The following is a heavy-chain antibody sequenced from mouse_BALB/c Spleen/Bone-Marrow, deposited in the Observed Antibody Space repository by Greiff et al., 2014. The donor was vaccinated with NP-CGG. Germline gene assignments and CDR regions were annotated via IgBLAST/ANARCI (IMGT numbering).Heavy chain of an antibody. V-gene: IGHV1S81*02. CDR3: TRDHYYYGSSYWYFDV. CDR1: GYTFTSYY. J-gene: IGHJ1*01. Sequence: VQLQQSGAELVKPGASVKLSCKASGYTFTSYYMYWVKQRPGQGLEWTGGINPSNGGTNFNEKFKSKATLTVDKSSSTAYMQLSSLTSEDSAVYYCTRDHYYYGSSYWYFDVWGAGTTVTVSS. CDR2: INPSNGGT. D-gene: IGHD1-1*01.